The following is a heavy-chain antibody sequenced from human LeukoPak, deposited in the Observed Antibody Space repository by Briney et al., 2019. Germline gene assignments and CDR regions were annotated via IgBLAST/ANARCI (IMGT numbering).Heavy chain of an antibody. CDR3: VRHDCATTDCSQFFGMDV. D-gene: IGHD1-26*01. Sequence: SETLSLTCTVSGGSISTGSHYWGRIRQPPVKGPEWIGSFYYSGNTYYNPSLTSRVTISVDSSKNQFSLSLSSVTATDTAVYYCVRHDCATTDCSQFFGMDVWGQGTTVTVSS. CDR1: GGSISTGSHY. CDR2: FYYSGNT. V-gene: IGHV4-39*01. J-gene: IGHJ6*02.